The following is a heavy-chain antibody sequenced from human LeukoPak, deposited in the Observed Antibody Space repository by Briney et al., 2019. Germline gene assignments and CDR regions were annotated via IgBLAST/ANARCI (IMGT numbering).Heavy chain of an antibody. CDR3: AKLFYSSGMYHFDY. J-gene: IGHJ4*02. D-gene: IGHD3-10*01. Sequence: GGSLRLSCATSGFTFSSSAMSWVRQAPGKGLAWVSTISGSGGGTYYADSVKGRFTISRDNSNNTLYLQMNSLRAEDTAVFYCAKLFYSSGMYHFDYWGQGTLVAVSS. CDR1: GFTFSSSA. V-gene: IGHV3-23*01. CDR2: ISGSGGGT.